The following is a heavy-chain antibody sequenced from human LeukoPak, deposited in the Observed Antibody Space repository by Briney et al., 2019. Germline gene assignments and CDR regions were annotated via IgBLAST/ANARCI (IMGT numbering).Heavy chain of an antibody. CDR3: ASSGIAAAGTDY. Sequence: PSETLSLTCAVYGGSFSGYHWSWIRQPPGKGLEWIGEINHSGSTNYNPSLKSRVTISVDTSKNQFSLKLSSVTAADTAVYYCASSGIAAAGTDYWGQGTLVTVSS. CDR2: INHSGST. CDR1: GGSFSGYH. D-gene: IGHD6-13*01. J-gene: IGHJ4*02. V-gene: IGHV4-34*01.